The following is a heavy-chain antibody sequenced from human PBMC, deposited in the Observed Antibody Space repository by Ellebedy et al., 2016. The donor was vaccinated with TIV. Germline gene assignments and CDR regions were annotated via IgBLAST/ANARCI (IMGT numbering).Heavy chain of an antibody. CDR2: ISYDGSKK. CDR1: GFTFTNYA. J-gene: IGHJ4*02. V-gene: IGHV3-30-3*02. CDR3: AKYHYYDSSGYFNY. Sequence: GGSLRLSCAASGFTFTNYAIHWVRQAPGKGLEWVAVISYDGSKKYYADSVKGRFTISRDNSKNTLYLQMNSLRAEDTAVYYCAKYHYYDSSGYFNYWGQGTLVTVSS. D-gene: IGHD3-22*01.